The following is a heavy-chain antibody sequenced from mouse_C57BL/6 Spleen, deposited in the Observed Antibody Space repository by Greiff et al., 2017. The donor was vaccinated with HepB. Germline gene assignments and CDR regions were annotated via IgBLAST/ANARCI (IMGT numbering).Heavy chain of an antibody. CDR1: GYTFTSYT. Sequence: VQLQQSGAELARPGASVKMSCKASGYTFTSYTMHWVKQRPGQGLEWIGYINPSSGYTKYNQKFKDKATLTADKSTSTAYMQLSSLTSEDSAVYYGGTVVFDYWGQGTTLTVSS. J-gene: IGHJ2*01. V-gene: IGHV1-4*01. CDR2: INPSSGYT. CDR3: GTVVFDY. D-gene: IGHD1-1*01.